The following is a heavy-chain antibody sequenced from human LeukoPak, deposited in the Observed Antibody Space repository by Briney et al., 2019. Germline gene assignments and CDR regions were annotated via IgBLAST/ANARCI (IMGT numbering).Heavy chain of an antibody. CDR3: ARDHAAAGFDY. D-gene: IGHD6-13*01. Sequence: GGSLRLSCAASGFTFSSYGMHWVRQAPGKGLEWVAVIWYDGSNKYYADSVKGRFTIPRDNSKNTLYLQMNSLRAEDTAVYYCARDHAAAGFDYWGQGTLVTVSS. J-gene: IGHJ4*02. CDR2: IWYDGSNK. CDR1: GFTFSSYG. V-gene: IGHV3-33*01.